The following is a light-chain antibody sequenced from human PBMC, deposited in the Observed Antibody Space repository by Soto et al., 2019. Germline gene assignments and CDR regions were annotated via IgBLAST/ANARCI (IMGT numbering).Light chain of an antibody. CDR1: LSVSSN. V-gene: IGKV3-15*01. CDR2: GAS. J-gene: IGKJ1*01. CDR3: LQYKNWPPWT. Sequence: EIVMTQSPATLSVSAGERVTLSCRASLSVSSNLAWYQHKPGQAPRLLIYGASTRATGIPARFSGSGSGTEFTLTISSLQSEDFAVYYCLQYKNWPPWTFGQGTKVEIK.